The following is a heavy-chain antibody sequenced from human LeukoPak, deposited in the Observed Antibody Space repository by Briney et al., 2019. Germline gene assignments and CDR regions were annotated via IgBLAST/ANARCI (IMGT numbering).Heavy chain of an antibody. CDR3: ARRKGDGYNSPFDF. CDR1: GYRFNAYW. D-gene: IGHD5-24*01. J-gene: IGHJ4*02. Sequence: GESLKISCKGSGYRFNAYWIAWVRQMPGKGLEWMGIIYPDDSDTRYSPSFQGQVTISADKSITTAYLQWGSLKASDIAMYYCARRKGDGYNSPFDFWGQGTLVTVSS. CDR2: IYPDDSDT. V-gene: IGHV5-51*01.